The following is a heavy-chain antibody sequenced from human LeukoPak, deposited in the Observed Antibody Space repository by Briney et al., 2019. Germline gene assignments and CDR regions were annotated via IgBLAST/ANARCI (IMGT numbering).Heavy chain of an antibody. CDR1: RFTFSSYG. J-gene: IGHJ1*01. V-gene: IGHV3-30*03. Sequence: PGGSLRLSCAASRFTFSSYGMHWVRQAPGKGLEWVAVISYDGSNKYYADSVKGRFTISRDNSKNTLYLQMNSLRAEDTAVYYCAIPGISGSYFQHWGQGTLVTVSS. CDR2: ISYDGSNK. D-gene: IGHD3-10*01. CDR3: AIPGISGSYFQH.